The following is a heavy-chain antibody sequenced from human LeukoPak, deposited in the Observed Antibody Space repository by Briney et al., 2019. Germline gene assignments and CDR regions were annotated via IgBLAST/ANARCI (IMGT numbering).Heavy chain of an antibody. CDR1: GFTLSSYG. Sequence: PGRSLRLSCAASGFTLSSYGMHWVRQAPGKGLEWVAVISYDGSNKYYADSVKGRFTISRDNSKNTLYLQMNSLRAEDTAVYYCAKDFYCGGDCYAIDYWGQGTLVTVSS. J-gene: IGHJ4*02. D-gene: IGHD2-21*02. V-gene: IGHV3-30*18. CDR3: AKDFYCGGDCYAIDY. CDR2: ISYDGSNK.